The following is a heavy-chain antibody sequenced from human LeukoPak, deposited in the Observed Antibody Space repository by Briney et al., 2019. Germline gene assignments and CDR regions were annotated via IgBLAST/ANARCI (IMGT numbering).Heavy chain of an antibody. D-gene: IGHD3-3*01. CDR1: GGSISSSSYY. V-gene: IGHV4-39*01. CDR3: ASQDYDFWSGYYTEDY. Sequence: SETLSLTCTVSGGSISSSSYYWGWIRQPPGKGLEWIGSIYYSGSTYYNPSLKSRVTISVDTSKNQFSLKLSSVTAADTAVYYCASQDYDFWSGYYTEDYWGQGTLVTVSS. CDR2: IYYSGST. J-gene: IGHJ4*02.